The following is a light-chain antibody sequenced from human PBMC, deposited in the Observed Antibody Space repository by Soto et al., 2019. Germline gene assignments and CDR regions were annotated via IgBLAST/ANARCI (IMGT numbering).Light chain of an antibody. V-gene: IGKV3-20*01. CDR3: QQFGSPPIT. Sequence: SVLTQSPGTLSLSPGERATLSFRASQSVSSSYLAWYQQKPGQAPRLLIYGASSRATGIPDRFSGSGSGRDFTLTISRVEPEDFAIYYCQQFGSPPITFGQGTRLEIK. J-gene: IGKJ5*01. CDR1: QSVSSSY. CDR2: GAS.